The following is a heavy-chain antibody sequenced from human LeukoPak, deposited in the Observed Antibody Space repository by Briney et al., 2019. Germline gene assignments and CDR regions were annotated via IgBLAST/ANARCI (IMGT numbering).Heavy chain of an antibody. CDR3: AKGSDAFDI. CDR2: VYYSGST. Sequence: SETLSLTCTVSGGSISSYHWSWIRQPPGKGLEWIGYVYYSGSTDYNPSLKSRVTISVDTSKNQFSLKLSSVTAADTAVCYCAKGSDAFDIWGQGTMATVSS. V-gene: IGHV4-59*01. J-gene: IGHJ3*02. CDR1: GGSISSYH.